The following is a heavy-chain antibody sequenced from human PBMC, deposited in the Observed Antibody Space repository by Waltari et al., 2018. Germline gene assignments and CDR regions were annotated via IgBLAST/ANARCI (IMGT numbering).Heavy chain of an antibody. CDR1: GYIFTGHF. D-gene: IGHD3-3*01. Sequence: QVQLVQSGTEVTKVGASVKVSCKASGYIFTGHFFNWVRKAPEQGLEWVDRINARKGDTDYAQKFQGRGPMTSDTPITTVYMELSSLRSDNKAVYYCARARNYDFWTGRYGMDVWGQGTTVTVSS. J-gene: IGHJ6*02. V-gene: IGHV1-2*06. CDR3: ARARNYDFWTGRYGMDV. CDR2: INARKGDT.